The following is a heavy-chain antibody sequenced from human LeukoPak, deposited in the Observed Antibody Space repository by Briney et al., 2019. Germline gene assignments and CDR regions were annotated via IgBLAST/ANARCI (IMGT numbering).Heavy chain of an antibody. V-gene: IGHV3-23*01. J-gene: IGHJ3*02. Sequence: GGSLRLSCAASGFTFSSYAMSWVRQAPGKGLEWVSAISGSGGSTYYADSVKGRFTISRDNSKNTLYLQMNSLRAEDTAVYYCAKPALRSVWKHDAFDIWGQGTMVTVSS. CDR3: AKPALRSVWKHDAFDI. CDR2: ISGSGGST. CDR1: GFTFSSYA. D-gene: IGHD6-19*01.